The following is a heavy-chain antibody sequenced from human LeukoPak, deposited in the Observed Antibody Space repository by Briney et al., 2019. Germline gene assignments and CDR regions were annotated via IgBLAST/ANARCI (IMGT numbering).Heavy chain of an antibody. CDR1: GFTFSSYA. CDR3: AKDPAPSYYYDSSGYYLDY. Sequence: GGSLRLSCAASGFTFSSYAMSWVRQAPGKGLEWVSAISGSGGSTYYADSVKGRFTISRDNSKNTLYLQMNSLRAEDTAVYYCAKDPAPSYYYDSSGYYLDYWGQGTLVTVSS. CDR2: ISGSGGST. V-gene: IGHV3-23*01. D-gene: IGHD3-22*01. J-gene: IGHJ4*02.